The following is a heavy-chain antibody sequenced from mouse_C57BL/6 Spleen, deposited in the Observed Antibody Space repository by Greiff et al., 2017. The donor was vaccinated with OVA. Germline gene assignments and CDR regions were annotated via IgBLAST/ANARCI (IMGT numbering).Heavy chain of an antibody. D-gene: IGHD2-4*01. J-gene: IGHJ1*03. V-gene: IGHV1-15*01. CDR3: SYYDYDEGYFDV. Sequence: VKLMESGAELVRPGASVTLSCKASGYTFTDYEMHWVKQTPVHGLEWIGAIDPETGGTAYNQKFKGKAILTADKSSSTAYMELRSLTSEDSAVYYCSYYDYDEGYFDVWGTGTTVTVSS. CDR1: GYTFTDYE. CDR2: IDPETGGT.